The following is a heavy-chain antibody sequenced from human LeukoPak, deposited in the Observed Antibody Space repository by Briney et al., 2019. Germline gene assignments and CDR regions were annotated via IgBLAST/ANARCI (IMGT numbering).Heavy chain of an antibody. CDR1: GGSISSSSYY. CDR2: IYYSGST. Sequence: KPSETLSLTCTVSGGSISSSSYYWGWIRQPPGKGLEWIGSIYYSGSTYYNPSLKSRVTISVDTSKNQFSLKLSSVTAADTAVYYCARDDYGSGSYWMPGQKRNWFDPWGQGTLVTVSS. V-gene: IGHV4-39*07. CDR3: ARDDYGSGSYWMPGQKRNWFDP. J-gene: IGHJ5*02. D-gene: IGHD3-10*01.